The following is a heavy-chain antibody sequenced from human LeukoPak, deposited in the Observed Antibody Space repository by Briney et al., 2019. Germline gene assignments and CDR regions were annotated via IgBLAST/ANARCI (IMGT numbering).Heavy chain of an antibody. D-gene: IGHD3-3*01. CDR1: GFTFSDYG. CDR3: AKYPTFYDFWSGEYSVIDS. CDR2: ISNEGRVQ. Sequence: GGSLRLSCAASGFTFSDYGMHWVRQAPGKGLEWETVISNEGRVQYYADSVKGRFTISRDNSENTLSLQMNSLRADDTAVYYCAKYPTFYDFWSGEYSVIDSWGQGTQVTVSS. J-gene: IGHJ5*01. V-gene: IGHV3-30*18.